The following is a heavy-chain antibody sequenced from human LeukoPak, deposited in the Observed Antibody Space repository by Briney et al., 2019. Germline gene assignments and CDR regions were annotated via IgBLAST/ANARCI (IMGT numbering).Heavy chain of an antibody. CDR1: GGSISSINYF. D-gene: IGHD3-10*01. CDR3: ARVELGLFDY. J-gene: IGHJ4*02. Sequence: PSDTLSLTCTVSGGSISSINYFWVWIRQTPGRGLEWIGSIYYSGSTYYNPSLKSRVTISLDTSENQFSLRLTSVTAADTAVYYCARVELGLFDYWGQGTLVTVSS. CDR2: IYYSGST. V-gene: IGHV4-39*07.